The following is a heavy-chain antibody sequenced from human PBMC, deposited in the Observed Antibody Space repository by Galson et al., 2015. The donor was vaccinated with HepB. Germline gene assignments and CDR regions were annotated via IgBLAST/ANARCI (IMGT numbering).Heavy chain of an antibody. CDR3: AGRLYANAFDI. D-gene: IGHD2-8*01. J-gene: IGHJ3*02. Sequence: QSGAEVKKPGESLKISCQGFGFSFNSYWIGWVRQTPGKGLERMGVIYPGDSDTRYSPSFKGQVTISADKSITTTYLQWSSLKASDTAIYYCAGRLYANAFDIWGQGTMVTVSS. CDR2: IYPGDSDT. V-gene: IGHV5-51*01. CDR1: GFSFNSYW.